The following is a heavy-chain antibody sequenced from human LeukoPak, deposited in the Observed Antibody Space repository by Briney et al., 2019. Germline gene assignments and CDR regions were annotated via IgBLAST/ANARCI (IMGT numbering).Heavy chain of an antibody. Sequence: ASVKVSCKASGYSFDRYGISWVRQAPGQGLEWLGWIGAFNGNTNYAQNLQGRVTMTADTSTTTAYMELRSLSSDDTAVYYCARNFLSYDGSENHFEDTFDIWGQGTMVTVSS. CDR2: IGAFNGNT. CDR1: GYSFDRYG. CDR3: ARNFLSYDGSENHFEDTFDI. V-gene: IGHV1-18*01. J-gene: IGHJ3*02. D-gene: IGHD3-22*01.